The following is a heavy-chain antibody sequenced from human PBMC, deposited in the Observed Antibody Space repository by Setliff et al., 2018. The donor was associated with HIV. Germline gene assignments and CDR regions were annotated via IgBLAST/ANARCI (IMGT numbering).Heavy chain of an antibody. CDR2: IYFTGSS. Sequence: PSETLSLTCAVYNGSFNGYYWSWIRQPPGKGLEWIGSIYFTGSSDNNPSLKSRVTLSVDTSKHQFSLKLSSVTAADTAVYYCARVQMAYAAFDVWGQGTMVTVS. J-gene: IGHJ3*01. CDR1: NGSFNGYY. V-gene: IGHV4-59*01. D-gene: IGHD4-17*01. CDR3: ARVQMAYAAFDV.